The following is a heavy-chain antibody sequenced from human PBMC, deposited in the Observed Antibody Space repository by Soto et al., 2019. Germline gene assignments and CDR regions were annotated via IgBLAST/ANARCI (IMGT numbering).Heavy chain of an antibody. D-gene: IGHD3-22*01. Sequence: SETLSLTCTVSGGSISSGDYYWSWIRQPPGKGLEWIGYIYYSGSTYYNPSLKSRVTISVDTSKNQFSLKLSSVTAADTAVYYCARVAGDSSGYYRYFQHWGQGTLVTVSS. V-gene: IGHV4-30-4*01. CDR2: IYYSGST. CDR3: ARVAGDSSGYYRYFQH. CDR1: GGSISSGDYY. J-gene: IGHJ1*01.